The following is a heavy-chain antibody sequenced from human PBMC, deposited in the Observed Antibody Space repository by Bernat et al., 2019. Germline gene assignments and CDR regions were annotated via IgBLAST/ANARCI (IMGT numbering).Heavy chain of an antibody. CDR3: AMTLVVVVAATPGGAFDI. CDR2: IIPIFGTA. V-gene: IGHV1-69*01. CDR1: RGTFSSYA. Sequence: QVQLVQSGAEVKKPGSSVKVSCKASRGTFSSYAISWVRQAPGQGLEWMGGIIPIFGTANYAQKFQGRVTITADESTSTAYMELSSLRSEDTAVYYCAMTLVVVVAATPGGAFDIWGQGTMVTVSS. D-gene: IGHD2-15*01. J-gene: IGHJ3*02.